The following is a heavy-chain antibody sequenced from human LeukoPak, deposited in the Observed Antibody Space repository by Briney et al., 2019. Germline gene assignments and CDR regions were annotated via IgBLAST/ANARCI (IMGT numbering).Heavy chain of an antibody. CDR3: ARDKPTLCSSTSCSEGSDAFDI. Sequence: GGSLRLSCAASGFTFSSYSMNWVRQAPGKGLEWVSYISSSSSTIYYADSVKGRFTISRDNAKNSLYLQMNSLRAEDTAVYYCARDKPTLCSSTSCSEGSDAFDIWGQGTMVTVSS. D-gene: IGHD2-2*01. V-gene: IGHV3-48*04. CDR2: ISSSSSTI. CDR1: GFTFSSYS. J-gene: IGHJ3*02.